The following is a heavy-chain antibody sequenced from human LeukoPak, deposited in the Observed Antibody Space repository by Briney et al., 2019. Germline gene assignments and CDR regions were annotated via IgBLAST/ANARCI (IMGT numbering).Heavy chain of an antibody. Sequence: GRSLRLSCAASGFTFDDYAMHWVRQAPGKGLEWVSGISWNSGSIGYADSVKGRFTISRDNAKNSLYLQMNSLRAEDTALYYCAKDSLTYYYDSSGYEPSSNYGMDVWGQGTTVTVSS. V-gene: IGHV3-9*01. D-gene: IGHD3-22*01. CDR3: AKDSLTYYYDSSGYEPSSNYGMDV. J-gene: IGHJ6*02. CDR2: ISWNSGSI. CDR1: GFTFDDYA.